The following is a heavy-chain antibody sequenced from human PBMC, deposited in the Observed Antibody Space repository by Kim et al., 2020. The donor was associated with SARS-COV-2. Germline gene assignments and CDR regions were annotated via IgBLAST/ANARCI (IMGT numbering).Heavy chain of an antibody. D-gene: IGHD6-13*01. CDR2: IYSGGST. V-gene: IGHV3-53*01. CDR1: GFTVSSNS. CDR3: ARGHSSSWHEFNS. Sequence: GGSLRLSCAASGFTVSSNSMNWVRQAPGKGLEWVSIIYSGGSTYYADSVKGRLTISRDTSKNKLYLQMISLRVEDTAIYYCARGHSSSWHEFNSWGQGTPVTVSS. J-gene: IGHJ4*02.